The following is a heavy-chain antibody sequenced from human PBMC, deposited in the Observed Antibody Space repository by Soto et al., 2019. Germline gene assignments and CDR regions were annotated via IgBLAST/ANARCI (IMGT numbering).Heavy chain of an antibody. CDR2: ISGSGGST. CDR3: AKSRLGEFHPHNDAFDI. D-gene: IGHD3-16*01. V-gene: IGHV3-23*01. J-gene: IGHJ3*02. CDR1: GFTFSSYA. Sequence: GGSLRLSCAASGFTFSSYAMSWVRQAPGKGLEWVSAISGSGGSTYYADSVKGRFTISRDNSKNTLYLQMNSLRAEDTAVYYCAKSRLGEFHPHNDAFDIWGQGTMVTVSS.